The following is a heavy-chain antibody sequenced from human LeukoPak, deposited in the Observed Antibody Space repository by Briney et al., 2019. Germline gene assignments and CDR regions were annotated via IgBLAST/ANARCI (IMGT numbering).Heavy chain of an antibody. Sequence: ASVKVSCKASGGTFSSYAISWVRQAPGQGLEWMGGIIPIFGTANYAQKFQGRDTITADESTSTAYMELSSLRSEDTAVYYCARGYSYGYYFDYWGQGTLVTVSS. CDR2: IIPIFGTA. CDR1: GGTFSSYA. D-gene: IGHD5-18*01. J-gene: IGHJ4*02. V-gene: IGHV1-69*13. CDR3: ARGYSYGYYFDY.